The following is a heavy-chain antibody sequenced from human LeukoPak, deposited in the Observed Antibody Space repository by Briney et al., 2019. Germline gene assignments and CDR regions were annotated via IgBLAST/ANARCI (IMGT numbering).Heavy chain of an antibody. D-gene: IGHD6-13*01. CDR1: GGSISSYY. J-gene: IGHJ5*02. CDR3: ARRLRYSSSWEDWFDP. V-gene: IGHV4-4*09. CDR2: IYSSGST. Sequence: SETLSLTCTVSGGSISSYYWSWIRQPPGKGLEWIGYIYSSGSTNYNPSLKSRVTISVDTSKNQFSLKLSSVTAADTAVYYCARRLRYSSSWEDWFDPWGQGTLVTVSP.